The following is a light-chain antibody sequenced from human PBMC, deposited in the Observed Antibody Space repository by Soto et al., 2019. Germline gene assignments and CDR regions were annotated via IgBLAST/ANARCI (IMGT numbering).Light chain of an antibody. Sequence: QYVLTQPPSVSGAPGQRVTISCTGSSSNIGAGYDVHWYQQLPGTAPKLLIYGNSNRPSGVPDRFSGSKSGTSASLAITGLQAEDEADYYCQSYDRSVSGWVFDGGTKVTVL. CDR2: GNS. V-gene: IGLV1-40*01. J-gene: IGLJ3*02. CDR3: QSYDRSVSGWV. CDR1: SSNIGAGYD.